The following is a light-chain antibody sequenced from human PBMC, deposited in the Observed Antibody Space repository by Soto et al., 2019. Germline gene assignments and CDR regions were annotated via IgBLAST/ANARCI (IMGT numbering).Light chain of an antibody. V-gene: IGKV1-39*01. J-gene: IGKJ4*01. CDR3: QQSYSTLT. CDR1: QTISSY. Sequence: DIKMTQSPSSLSASVGDRVTIPCRASQTISSYLNWYQQKPGKAPKILIYAASSLRSGVPSRFSGSGSGTDFTLTISSLQPEDFATYYCQQSYSTLTFGGGTKVDIK. CDR2: AAS.